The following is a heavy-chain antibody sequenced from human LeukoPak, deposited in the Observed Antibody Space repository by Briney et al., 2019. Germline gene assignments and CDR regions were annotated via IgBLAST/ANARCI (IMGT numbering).Heavy chain of an antibody. Sequence: GESLRLSCAASGFNFGNHAMSWVRQAPGKGLEWVAAISGSAGNTYYADSVKGRFTISRDNSKNTLYLQMNSLRDEDKAVYYCAKDKHWLIFSAWFDAWGQGTLVIVSS. D-gene: IGHD3-16*01. V-gene: IGHV3-23*01. J-gene: IGHJ5*02. CDR3: AKDKHWLIFSAWFDA. CDR1: GFNFGNHA. CDR2: ISGSAGNT.